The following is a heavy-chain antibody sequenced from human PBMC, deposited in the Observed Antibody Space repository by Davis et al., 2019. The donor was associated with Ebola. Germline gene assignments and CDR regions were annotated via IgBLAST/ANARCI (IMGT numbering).Heavy chain of an antibody. J-gene: IGHJ4*02. CDR3: ARDSRQWLDNDY. Sequence: AASVKVSCKASGGTFSSYAISWVRQAPGQGLEWMGGIIPIFGTANYAQKFQGRVTITADKSTSTAYMELRSLRSDDTAVYYCARDSRQWLDNDYWGQGTLVTVSS. V-gene: IGHV1-69*06. CDR2: IIPIFGTA. CDR1: GGTFSSYA. D-gene: IGHD6-19*01.